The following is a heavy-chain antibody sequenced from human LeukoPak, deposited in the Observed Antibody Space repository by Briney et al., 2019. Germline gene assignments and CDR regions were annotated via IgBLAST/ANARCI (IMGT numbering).Heavy chain of an antibody. CDR1: GGSISSSSYY. V-gene: IGHV4-39*01. CDR3: ARRIPSYGPNNWFDP. D-gene: IGHD5-18*01. CDR2: IYYDGST. J-gene: IGHJ5*02. Sequence: SETLSLTCTVSGGSISSSSYYWGWIRQPPGTGLEWIGSIYYDGSTYYNPSLKSRVTISVDTSKNPFSLKLSSVTAADTAVYYCARRIPSYGPNNWFDPWGQGTLVTVSS.